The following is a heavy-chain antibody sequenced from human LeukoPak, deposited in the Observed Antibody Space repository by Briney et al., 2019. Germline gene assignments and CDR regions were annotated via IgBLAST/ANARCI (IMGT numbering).Heavy chain of an antibody. CDR2: ISSSGSTI. Sequence: GGSLRLSCAASGFTFSSYEMNWVRQAPGKGLEWVSYISSSGSTIYYADSVKGRFTISRDNAKNSLYLQMNSLRAEDTAVYYCAGTRPSYGMDVWGQGTTVTVSS. V-gene: IGHV3-48*03. J-gene: IGHJ6*02. CDR1: GFTFSSYE. CDR3: AGTRPSYGMDV. D-gene: IGHD6-6*01.